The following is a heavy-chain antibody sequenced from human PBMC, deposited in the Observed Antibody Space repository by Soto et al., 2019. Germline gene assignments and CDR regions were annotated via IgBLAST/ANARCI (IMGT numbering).Heavy chain of an antibody. D-gene: IGHD2-2*01. Sequence: GASVKVSCKASGGTFSSYAISWVRQAPGEGLEWMGGIIPIFGTANYAQKFQGRVTITADKSTSTAYMELSSLRSEDTAVYYCARRSSGMPQNYYYYYGMDVWGQGTTVTVSS. CDR3: ARRSSGMPQNYYYYYGMDV. CDR1: GGTFSSYA. V-gene: IGHV1-69*06. J-gene: IGHJ6*02. CDR2: IIPIFGTA.